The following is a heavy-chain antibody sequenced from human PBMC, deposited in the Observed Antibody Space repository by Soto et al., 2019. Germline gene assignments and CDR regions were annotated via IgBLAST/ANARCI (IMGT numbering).Heavy chain of an antibody. D-gene: IGHD3-10*01. CDR1: GGSISSGDYY. CDR2: IYYSGST. J-gene: IGHJ6*02. CDR3: ARLWFGELFYYYYYYGMDV. Sequence: SETLSLTCTVSGGSISSGDYYWSWIRQPPGKGLEWIGYIYYSGSTYYNPSLKSRVTISVDTSKNQFSLKLSSVTAADTAVYYCARLWFGELFYYYYYYGMDVWGQGTTVTVSS. V-gene: IGHV4-30-4*01.